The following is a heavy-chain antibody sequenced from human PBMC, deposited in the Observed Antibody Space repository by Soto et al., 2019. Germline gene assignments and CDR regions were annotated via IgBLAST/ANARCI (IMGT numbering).Heavy chain of an antibody. CDR3: TKDLQRCF. Sequence: EVQLLESGGGLVQPGGSLRLSCAASGFTFSNYAMTWVLQAPGKGLECVSTINTSGGNTHYADSLKCLFSVSRDNSKNTLSLQTTSLRAEDTAVNNCTKDLQRCFWVQGNLVTVSS. D-gene: IGHD2-15*01. J-gene: IGHJ4*02. CDR2: INTSGGNT. V-gene: IGHV3-23*01. CDR1: GFTFSNYA.